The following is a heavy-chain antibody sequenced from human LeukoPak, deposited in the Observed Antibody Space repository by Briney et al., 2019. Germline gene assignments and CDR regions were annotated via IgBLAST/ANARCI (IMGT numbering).Heavy chain of an antibody. J-gene: IGHJ3*02. D-gene: IGHD1-7*01. V-gene: IGHV3-30*04. CDR3: ARKYGNFHDAFDI. CDR2: ISNEGRNK. CDR1: VYTFSRYS. Sequence: GGSLRLSCAASVYTFSRYSMHCVPHAPDGGLECVALISNEGRNKHYTHSVKGRFTISRDNSKNTLYLQMKSLRYDATGVYYCARKYGNFHDAFDIWGQGTMVTVSS.